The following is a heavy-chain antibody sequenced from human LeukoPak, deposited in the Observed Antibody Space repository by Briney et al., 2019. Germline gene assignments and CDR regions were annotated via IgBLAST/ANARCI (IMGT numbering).Heavy chain of an antibody. CDR2: ITSSSSYI. V-gene: IGHV3-21*01. CDR1: GFTFTTYT. J-gene: IGHJ3*01. D-gene: IGHD6-19*01. Sequence: GGSLRLSCAASGFTFTTYTINWVRQAPGKGLEWVSSITSSSSYIYYADSVKGRFTVSRDNAKNSQYLQTNSLRAEDTAVYYCTRSRIEVAGTGAFDVWGQGTMVTVSS. CDR3: TRSRIEVAGTGAFDV.